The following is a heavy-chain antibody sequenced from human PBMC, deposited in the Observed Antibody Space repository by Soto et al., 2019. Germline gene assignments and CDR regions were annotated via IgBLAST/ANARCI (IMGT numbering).Heavy chain of an antibody. CDR3: ARASAGFGAYWYFDL. V-gene: IGHV4-59*01. CDR2: GYHSVSI. CDR1: GGSITDYY. Sequence: SETLSLTCTVSGGSITDYYWSWIRQPPGKALGWIGYGYHSVSIHYNPSLKTRVTISVDTSENQFSLRLSSVTAADTAVYYCARASAGFGAYWYFDLWGRGTLVTVS. J-gene: IGHJ2*01. D-gene: IGHD3-16*01.